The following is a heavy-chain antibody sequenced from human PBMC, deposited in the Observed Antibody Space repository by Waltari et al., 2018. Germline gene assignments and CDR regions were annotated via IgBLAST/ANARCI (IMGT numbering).Heavy chain of an antibody. Sequence: QVQLQESGPGLLKPSETLSLTCSVSGDSMRSYYWSWIRQSPEKGLEWLGYIYTTGSPNYNPALERRVSISLDTSKNQFSLNLYSVIAADTAVYYCARRELDSYGGYYFDYWGQGVLVTVSS. CDR1: GDSMRSYY. CDR3: ARRELDSYGGYYFDY. D-gene: IGHD5-18*01. V-gene: IGHV4-4*08. CDR2: IYTTGSP. J-gene: IGHJ4*02.